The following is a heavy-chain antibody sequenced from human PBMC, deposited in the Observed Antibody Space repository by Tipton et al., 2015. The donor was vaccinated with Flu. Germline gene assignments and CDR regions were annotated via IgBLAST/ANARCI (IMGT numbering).Heavy chain of an antibody. D-gene: IGHD6-19*01. CDR2: IYYSGST. Sequence: TLSLTCTVSGGSISSSSYYWGWIRQPPGKGLEWIGSIYYSGSTYYNPSLKSRVTISVDTSKNQFSLKLSSVTAADTAVYYCARAAAVALDYWGQGMLVTVSS. J-gene: IGHJ4*02. CDR1: GGSISSSSYY. CDR3: ARAAAVALDY. V-gene: IGHV4-39*07.